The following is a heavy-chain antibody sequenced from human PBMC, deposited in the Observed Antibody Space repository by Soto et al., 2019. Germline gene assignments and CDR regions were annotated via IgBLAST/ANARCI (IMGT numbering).Heavy chain of an antibody. J-gene: IGHJ4*02. Sequence: QAQLVESGGGVVQPGRSVRLSCAASGFTFSSYGMHWVRQAPGTGLEWVALISYDGGLQHYADSVKGRFTISRDNSKNMVLLQMNSLRAEDTAVYYCVSDRGYGHASVPYSWGQGTLVSVSS. V-gene: IGHV3-30*03. CDR3: VSDRGYGHASVPYS. D-gene: IGHD5-18*01. CDR1: GFTFSSYG. CDR2: ISYDGGLQ.